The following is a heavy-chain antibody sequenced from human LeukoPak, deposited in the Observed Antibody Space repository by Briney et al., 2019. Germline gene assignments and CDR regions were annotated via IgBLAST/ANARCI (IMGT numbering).Heavy chain of an antibody. CDR3: ARGSIGYFYYMDV. Sequence: GGSLRLSCAASGFTFSSYSMNWVRQAPGKGLEWVSSISSSSNYIYYADSVKGRFTISRDNTKNSLYLQMNSLRTDDTAVYYCARGSIGYFYYMDVWGKGTTVTVSS. CDR2: ISSSSNYI. D-gene: IGHD6-6*01. CDR1: GFTFSSYS. J-gene: IGHJ6*03. V-gene: IGHV3-21*01.